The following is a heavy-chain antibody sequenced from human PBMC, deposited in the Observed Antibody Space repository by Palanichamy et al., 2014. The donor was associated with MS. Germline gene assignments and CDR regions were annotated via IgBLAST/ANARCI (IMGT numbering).Heavy chain of an antibody. D-gene: IGHD3-10*01. CDR1: GFTFSSYG. CDR3: ARDLSLMVRGVNVYGVDV. V-gene: IGHV3-33*01. J-gene: IGHJ6*02. Sequence: QVQLVESGGGVVQPGRSLRLSCAASGFTFSSYGMHWVRQAPGKGLEWVAVIWYDGSNKYYADSVKGRFTISRDNSKNTLYLQMNSLRAEDTAVYYCARDLSLMVRGVNVYGVDVWGQGTTVTVSS. CDR2: IWYDGSNK.